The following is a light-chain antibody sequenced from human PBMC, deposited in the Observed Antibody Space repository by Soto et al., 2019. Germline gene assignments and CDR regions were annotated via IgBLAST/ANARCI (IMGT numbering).Light chain of an antibody. CDR2: DAS. Sequence: DIQMAQSPSTLSASVGDRVTITCRASQSISSSLAWYQQKAGKAPKLLIYDASSLESGGPSRFSGSGSGTEFTLTISSLQPDDFATYYCQHYNSYSGTFGQGTKVDIK. CDR1: QSISSS. V-gene: IGKV1-5*01. J-gene: IGKJ1*01. CDR3: QHYNSYSGT.